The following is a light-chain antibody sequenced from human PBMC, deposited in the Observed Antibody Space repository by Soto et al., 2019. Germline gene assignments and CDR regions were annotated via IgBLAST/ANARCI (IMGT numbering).Light chain of an antibody. Sequence: EIVLTQSPGTLSLSPGERATLSCRASQSVSSSYLAWYQQKPSQAPRLLIYGASSRATGIPDRFSGSGSGTDSTLTISRLEPEDFAVYYCQQYGSSLWTFGQGTKVEIK. V-gene: IGKV3-20*01. J-gene: IGKJ1*01. CDR1: QSVSSSY. CDR2: GAS. CDR3: QQYGSSLWT.